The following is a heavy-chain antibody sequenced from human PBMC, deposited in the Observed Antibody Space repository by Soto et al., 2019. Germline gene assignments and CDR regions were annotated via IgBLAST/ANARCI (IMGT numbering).Heavy chain of an antibody. CDR3: ARGPPPYDSSTYNYNFYYGLNV. CDR2: ISPDYGDT. Sequence: ASVKVSCKASGYTLTAYYIHWVRQAPGQGLEWMGWISPDYGDTNYAQKFQGRVTMTRDRSTSTAYMEVSRLTSDDTAVFYCARGPPPYDSSTYNYNFYYGLNVWGQGTTVTVSS. CDR1: GYTLTAYY. V-gene: IGHV1-2*02. J-gene: IGHJ6*02. D-gene: IGHD3-22*01.